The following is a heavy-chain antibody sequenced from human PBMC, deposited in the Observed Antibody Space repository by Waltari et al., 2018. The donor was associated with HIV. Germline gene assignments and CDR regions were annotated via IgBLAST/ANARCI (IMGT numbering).Heavy chain of an antibody. CDR3: ARDHYGGNYFDY. CDR1: GYTFTTFA. CDR2: VNNGNGFT. D-gene: IGHD2-21*01. V-gene: IGHV1-3*04. Sequence: QVHLVQPGAEVKKPGASVKISCKASGYTFTTFAIHWWRKDPGKGLEWMGCVNNGNGFTEYSQTFQGRVTVSRDTSSNTAYLELSSLRSEDAAVYYCARDHYGGNYFDYWGQGTLVTVSS. J-gene: IGHJ4*02.